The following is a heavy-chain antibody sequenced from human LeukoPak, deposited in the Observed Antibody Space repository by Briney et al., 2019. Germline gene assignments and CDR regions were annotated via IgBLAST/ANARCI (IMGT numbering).Heavy chain of an antibody. V-gene: IGHV4-31*03. CDR2: IYYSGSA. J-gene: IGHJ5*02. Sequence: SETLSLTCTVSGGSISSSYYYWGWIRQHPGKGLGWIGYIYYSGSAYYNPSLKSRVTISVDTSKNQFSLKLSSVTAADTAVYYCARANIVVVTGDNWFDPWGQGTLVTVSS. CDR3: ARANIVVVTGDNWFDP. D-gene: IGHD2-21*02. CDR1: GGSISSSYYY.